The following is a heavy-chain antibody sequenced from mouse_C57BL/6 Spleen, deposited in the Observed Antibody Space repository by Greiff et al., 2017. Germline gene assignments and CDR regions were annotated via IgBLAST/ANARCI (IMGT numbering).Heavy chain of an antibody. CDR3: ASNYYGSSFYFDC. J-gene: IGHJ2*01. Sequence: EVKLMESGGGLVKPGGSLKLSCAASGFTFSSYAMSWVRQTPEKRLEWVATISDGGSYTYYPDNVKGRFTISRDNAKNNLYLQMSHLKSEDTAMYYCASNYYGSSFYFDCWGQGTTLTVSS. CDR2: ISDGGSYT. D-gene: IGHD1-1*01. CDR1: GFTFSSYA. V-gene: IGHV5-4*03.